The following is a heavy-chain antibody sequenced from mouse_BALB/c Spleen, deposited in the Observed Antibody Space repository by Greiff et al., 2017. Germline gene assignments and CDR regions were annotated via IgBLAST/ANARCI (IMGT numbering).Heavy chain of an antibody. V-gene: IGHV1-7*01. CDR2: INPSTGYT. Sequence: QVQLQQSGADLAKPGASVKMSCKASGYTFTSYWMPWVKQRPGQGLEWIGYINPSTGYTEYNQKFKDKATLTADKSSSTAYMQLSSLTSADSAVYYCARSNYRDDDWWGEGTTLTVAA. J-gene: IGHJ2*01. CDR3: ARSNYRDDDW. D-gene: IGHD2-14*01. CDR1: GYTFTSYW.